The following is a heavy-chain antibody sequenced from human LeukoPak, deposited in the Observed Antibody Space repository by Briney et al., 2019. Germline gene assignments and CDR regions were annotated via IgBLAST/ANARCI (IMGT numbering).Heavy chain of an antibody. V-gene: IGHV4-39*01. J-gene: IGHJ4*02. Sequence: SETLSLTCSVSGGSIGRSSYYWGWTRQPPGKGLEWIGSIYSGGGTYYNPSLKSRVTISVDKSRNQFSLKLGSVTAADTAVYYCARHGSIATGAFTYWGQGTLVTVSS. D-gene: IGHD6-13*01. CDR3: ARHGSIATGAFTY. CDR1: GGSIGRSSYY. CDR2: IYSGGGT.